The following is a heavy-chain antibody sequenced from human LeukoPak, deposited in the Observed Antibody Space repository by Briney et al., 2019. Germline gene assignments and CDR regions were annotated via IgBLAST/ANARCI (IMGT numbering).Heavy chain of an antibody. D-gene: IGHD1-26*01. CDR1: GYTFTGYY. J-gene: IGHJ4*02. Sequence: ASVKASCKASGYTFTGYYMHWVRQAPGQGLEWMGWINPNSGGTNYAQKFQGRVTMTRDTSISTAYMELSRLRSDDTAVYYCARDRSGSGSYTVFDYWGQGTLVTVSS. V-gene: IGHV1-2*02. CDR2: INPNSGGT. CDR3: ARDRSGSGSYTVFDY.